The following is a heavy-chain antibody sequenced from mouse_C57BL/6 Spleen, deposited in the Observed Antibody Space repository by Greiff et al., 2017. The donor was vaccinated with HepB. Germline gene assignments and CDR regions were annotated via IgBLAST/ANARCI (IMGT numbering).Heavy chain of an antibody. D-gene: IGHD4-1*01. V-gene: IGHV1-64*01. CDR1: GYTFTSYW. J-gene: IGHJ2*01. CDR2: IHPNSGST. Sequence: QVQLQQPGAELVKPGASVKLSCKASGYTFTSYWMHWVKQRPGQGLEWIGMIHPNSGSTNYNEKFKSKATLTVDKSSSTAYMQLSSLTSEGSAVYYCARWNWDAIDYWGQGTTLTVSS. CDR3: ARWNWDAIDY.